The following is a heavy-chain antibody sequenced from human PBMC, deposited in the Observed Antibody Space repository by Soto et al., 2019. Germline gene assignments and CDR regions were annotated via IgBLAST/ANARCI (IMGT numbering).Heavy chain of an antibody. D-gene: IGHD2-15*01. CDR1: GFTFSTYG. CDR2: IWSDGDKK. J-gene: IGHJ5*02. Sequence: LSLTCATSGFTFSTYGIHWVRQAPGKGLEWVAFIWSDGDKKYYADSVKGRFPISRDNYKNTVYLQMDSLRAEDTAIYYCARGYCGDGRCYEPFDPWGQGALVTVSS. V-gene: IGHV3-33*01. CDR3: ARGYCGDGRCYEPFDP.